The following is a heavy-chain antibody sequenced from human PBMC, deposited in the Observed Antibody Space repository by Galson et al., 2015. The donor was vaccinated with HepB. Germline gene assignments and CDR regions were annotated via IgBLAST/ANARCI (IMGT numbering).Heavy chain of an antibody. Sequence: SLRLPCAASGFTFSDYGMHWVRQAPGKGLEWVAVISFAGSNKYYADSVKGRFTISREHSKNTLYLQMNSLRAADTAVYYCAKDGYDYWSDYSYYFDYWGQGTLVTVSS. CDR1: GFTFSDYG. CDR2: ISFAGSNK. J-gene: IGHJ4*02. V-gene: IGHV3-30*18. CDR3: AKDGYDYWSDYSYYFDY. D-gene: IGHD3-3*01.